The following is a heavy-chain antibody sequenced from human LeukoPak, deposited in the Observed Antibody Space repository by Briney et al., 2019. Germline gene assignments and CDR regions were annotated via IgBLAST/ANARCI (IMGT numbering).Heavy chain of an antibody. CDR3: AKDSYGDYYYMDV. J-gene: IGHJ6*02. Sequence: PGGSLRLSCAASGFTFDDYAMHWVRQAPGKGLEWVSGISWSSGNRGYADSVKGRSTISRDNAKNSLYLQMNSLRPEDTALYYCAKDSYGDYYYMDVWGQGTTVTVSS. D-gene: IGHD4-17*01. CDR2: ISWSSGNR. V-gene: IGHV3-9*01. CDR1: GFTFDDYA.